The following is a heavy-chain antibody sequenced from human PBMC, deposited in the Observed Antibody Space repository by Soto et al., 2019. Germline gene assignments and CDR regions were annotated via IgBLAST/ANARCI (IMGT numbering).Heavy chain of an antibody. J-gene: IGHJ5*02. Sequence: ASVKVSCKASGYTFTIYYMHWVRQAPGQGFEWMGIINPSGGSTSYAQKFQGRVTMTRDTSTSTVYMELSSLRSEDTAVYYCARSYGDYTTSHKSNWFDPWGQGTPVTVS. D-gene: IGHD4-17*01. CDR1: GYTFTIYY. CDR2: INPSGGST. CDR3: ARSYGDYTTSHKSNWFDP. V-gene: IGHV1-46*03.